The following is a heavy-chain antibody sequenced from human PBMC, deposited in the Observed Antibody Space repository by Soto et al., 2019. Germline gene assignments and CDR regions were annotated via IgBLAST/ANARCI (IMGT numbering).Heavy chain of an antibody. CDR1: GYTFSTYG. CDR2: INTHNGNT. Sequence: ASVKVSCKASGYTFSTYGISWVRQAPGQGLEWMGWINTHNGNTNYAQNLQGRVTMTADTSTSTAYMELRSPRSDDTAVYYCTREGSAPYYYYGMDVWGQGTTVTVSS. CDR3: TREGSAPYYYYGMDV. V-gene: IGHV1-18*01. D-gene: IGHD3-10*01. J-gene: IGHJ6*02.